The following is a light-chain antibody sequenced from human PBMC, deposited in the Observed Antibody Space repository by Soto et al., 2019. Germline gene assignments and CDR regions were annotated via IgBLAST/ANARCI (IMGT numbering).Light chain of an antibody. CDR3: QQYDYWLSLT. Sequence: EIVLTQSPGTLSLSPGERATLSCRAIQSVSSSYLAWYQQKPGQAPRLLIYGASTRATGTPARFSGSGSGTEFTLTISSLQSEDFGVYYCQQYDYWLSLTFGGGTKVDI. CDR2: GAS. CDR1: QSVSSSY. V-gene: IGKV3-15*01. J-gene: IGKJ4*01.